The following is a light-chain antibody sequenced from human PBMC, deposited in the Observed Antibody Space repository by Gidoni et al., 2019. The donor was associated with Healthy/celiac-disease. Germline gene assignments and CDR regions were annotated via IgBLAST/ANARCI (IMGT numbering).Light chain of an antibody. Sequence: EIVITQSPATLSVSPGERATLSCRASQSVSSNLAWYQQKPGQAPRILIYGASTRATGIPARFSGSGSGTEFTLPISSLQSADFAVYYCQQYNNWPLTFGGGTKVEIK. J-gene: IGKJ4*01. CDR3: QQYNNWPLT. CDR1: QSVSSN. V-gene: IGKV3-15*01. CDR2: GAS.